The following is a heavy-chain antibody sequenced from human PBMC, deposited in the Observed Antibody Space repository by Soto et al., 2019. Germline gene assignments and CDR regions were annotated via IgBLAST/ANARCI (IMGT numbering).Heavy chain of an antibody. J-gene: IGHJ4*02. Sequence: PSETLYLTCTVSGGSISSYYWGWIRQPPGKGLEWIGYIYYSGSTNYNPSLKSRVTISVDTSKNQFSLKLSSVTAADTAVYYCARGGGRGHYDSSGYYDGGFDYWGQGTLVTVSS. CDR1: GGSISSYY. V-gene: IGHV4-59*01. CDR3: ARGGGRGHYDSSGYYDGGFDY. CDR2: IYYSGST. D-gene: IGHD3-22*01.